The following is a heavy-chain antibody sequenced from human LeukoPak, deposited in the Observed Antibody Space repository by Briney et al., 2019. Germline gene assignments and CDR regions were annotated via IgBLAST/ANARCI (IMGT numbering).Heavy chain of an antibody. V-gene: IGHV3-30*18. Sequence: GGSLRLSCAASGFTFSNYGMHWVRQAPGKGLEWVALISYDGSNKYFADSVKGRFTISRDNSKNTSYLQMHSLRAEDTAVYYCAKDNVAAAGRYFDYWGQGTLVTVSS. D-gene: IGHD6-13*01. J-gene: IGHJ4*02. CDR1: GFTFSNYG. CDR3: AKDNVAAAGRYFDY. CDR2: ISYDGSNK.